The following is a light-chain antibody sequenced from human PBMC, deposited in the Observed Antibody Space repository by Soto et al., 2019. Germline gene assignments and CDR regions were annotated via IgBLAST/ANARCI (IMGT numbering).Light chain of an antibody. J-gene: IGKJ5*01. CDR3: QQYNNWPPIT. CDR1: QSVGSD. V-gene: IGKV3-15*01. CDR2: GAS. Sequence: IVLAHSPGTLSLSPGEIATLSGRGSQSVGSDLAWYQQKSGQAPRLLIYGASTRATGIPARFSGSGSGTEFTLTISSLQSEDFAVYYCQQYNNWPPITFGQGTRLEIK.